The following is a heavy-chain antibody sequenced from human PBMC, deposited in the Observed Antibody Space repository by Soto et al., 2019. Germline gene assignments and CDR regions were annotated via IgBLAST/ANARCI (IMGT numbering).Heavy chain of an antibody. V-gene: IGHV4-34*01. CDR2: INHSGST. Sequence: SETLSLTCAVYGGSFSCYYWSWIRQPPGKGLEWIGEINHSGSTNYNPSLKSRVTISVDTSKNQFSLKLSSVTAADTAVYYCARIRGYSYGPFDYWGQGTLVTVSS. D-gene: IGHD5-18*01. CDR3: ARIRGYSYGPFDY. CDR1: GGSFSCYY. J-gene: IGHJ4*02.